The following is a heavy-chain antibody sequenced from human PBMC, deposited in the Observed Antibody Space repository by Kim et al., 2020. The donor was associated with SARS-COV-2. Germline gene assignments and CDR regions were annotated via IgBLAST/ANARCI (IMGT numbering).Heavy chain of an antibody. J-gene: IGHJ6*02. Sequence: SETLSLTCAVYGGSFSGYYWSWIRQPPGKGLEWIGEINHSGSTNYNPSLKSRVTISVDTSKNQFSLKLSSVTAADTAVYYCARGIQLWLISYYYYYGMDVWGQGTTVTVSS. V-gene: IGHV4-34*01. CDR2: INHSGST. CDR1: GGSFSGYY. CDR3: ARGIQLWLISYYYYYGMDV. D-gene: IGHD5-18*01.